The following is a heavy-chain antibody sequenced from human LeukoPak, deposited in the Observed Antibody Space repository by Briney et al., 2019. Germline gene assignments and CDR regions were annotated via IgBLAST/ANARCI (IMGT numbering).Heavy chain of an antibody. CDR2: IYYSGST. V-gene: IGHV4-39*07. Sequence: SETLSLTCTVSGGSISSSSYYWGWIRQPPGKGLEWIGSIYYSGSTNYNPSLKSRVTISVDTSKNQFSLKLSSVTAADTAVYYCGAIYYDFWSGYYRAGYVDYWGQGTLVTVSS. D-gene: IGHD3-3*01. CDR3: GAIYYDFWSGYYRAGYVDY. J-gene: IGHJ4*02. CDR1: GGSISSSSYY.